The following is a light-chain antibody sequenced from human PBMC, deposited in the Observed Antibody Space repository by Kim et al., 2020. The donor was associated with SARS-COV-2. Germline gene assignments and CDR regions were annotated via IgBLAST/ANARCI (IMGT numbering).Light chain of an antibody. CDR2: VVS. J-gene: IGLJ2*01. V-gene: IGLV2-11*02. CDR1: LRGVGGYNY. Sequence: GQSDTIYCTGTLRGVGGYNYVSRYLQNPGRPPKLMIYVVSKRPSGGPDRCSGSKYGSKASLTVSGLQAEDKVDYYCCSYAGSYTLLFGGGNQLTVL. CDR3: CSYAGSYTLL.